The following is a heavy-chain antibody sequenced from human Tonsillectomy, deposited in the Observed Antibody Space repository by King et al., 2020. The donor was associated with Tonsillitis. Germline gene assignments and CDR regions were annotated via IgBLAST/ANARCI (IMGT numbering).Heavy chain of an antibody. V-gene: IGHV3-43*01. CDR1: GFTFDDYT. CDR3: AKYRSGLDV. J-gene: IGHJ6*02. CDR2: INWDGGTT. Sequence: VQLVESGGVVVQPGGSLRLSCAASGFTFDDYTMHWVRQAPGKGLEWGSLINWDGGTTYYADSVKGRFIISRDNSKDSLYLQMNSLRTEDPALYYCAKYRSGLDVWGQGTTVTVSS.